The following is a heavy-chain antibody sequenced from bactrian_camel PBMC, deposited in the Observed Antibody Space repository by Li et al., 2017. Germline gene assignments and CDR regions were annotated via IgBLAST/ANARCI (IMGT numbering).Heavy chain of an antibody. CDR2: IASDGET. D-gene: IGHD4*01. J-gene: IGHJ4*01. CDR3: AADIGGVGAYDDDAVGLCGYNY. CDR1: GDIYSSNY. V-gene: IGHV3S53*01. Sequence: HVQLVESGGGSVQAGGSLRLSCAASGDIYSSNYIGWFRQATGKERERVAAIASDGETSYRDSVEGRFTISQDNAANTLYLQMNDLKPEDTAMYNCAADIGGVGAYDDDAVGLCGYNYWGQGTQVTVS.